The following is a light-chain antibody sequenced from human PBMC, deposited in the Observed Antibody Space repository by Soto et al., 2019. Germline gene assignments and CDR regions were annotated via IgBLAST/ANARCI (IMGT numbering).Light chain of an antibody. CDR3: SSYTSSSTVV. V-gene: IGLV2-14*01. CDR2: DVS. Sequence: QLVLTQPASVSGSPGQSITISCTGTSSDVGGYNYVSWYQQHPGKAPKLMIYDVSNRPSGVSNRFSGSKSGNTASLTISGLQAEDEADSYCSSYTSSSTVVFGGGTKLTVL. J-gene: IGLJ2*01. CDR1: SSDVGGYNY.